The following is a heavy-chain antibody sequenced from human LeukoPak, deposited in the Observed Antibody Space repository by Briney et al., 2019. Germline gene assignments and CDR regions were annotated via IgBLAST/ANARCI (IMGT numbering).Heavy chain of an antibody. V-gene: IGHV1-8*01. Sequence: GASVKVSCKASGYTFTSYDINWVRQATGQGLEWMGWMNPNSGNTGYAQRFQGRVTMTRNTSISTAYMELSSLRSEDTAVYYCALGSSGYYREYYFDYWGQGTLVTVSS. J-gene: IGHJ4*02. D-gene: IGHD3-22*01. CDR3: ALGSSGYYREYYFDY. CDR2: MNPNSGNT. CDR1: GYTFTSYD.